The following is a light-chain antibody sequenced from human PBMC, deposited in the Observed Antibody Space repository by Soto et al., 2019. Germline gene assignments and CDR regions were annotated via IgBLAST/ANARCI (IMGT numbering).Light chain of an antibody. V-gene: IGKV1-5*01. CDR2: DAS. CDR3: QQYNSYSST. Sequence: IQMNQSPSTLSATEGDRVTITCRASQSISSWLAWYQQKPGKAPKLLIYDASSLESGVPSRFSGSGSGTEFTLTISSLQPDDFATYYCQQYNSYSSTFGQGTKV. J-gene: IGKJ1*01. CDR1: QSISSW.